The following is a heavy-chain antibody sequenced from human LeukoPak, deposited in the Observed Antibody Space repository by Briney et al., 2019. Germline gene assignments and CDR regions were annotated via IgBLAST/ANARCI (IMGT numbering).Heavy chain of an antibody. CDR2: INWNGGST. Sequence: GGSLRLSCAASGFTFDDYGMSWVRQAPGKGLEWVSGINWNGGSTGYADSVKGRFTISRDNSKNMLYLQMNSLRAGDTARYFCARDPNGDYIGAFEFWGQGTGVTVSS. D-gene: IGHD4-17*01. CDR3: ARDPNGDYIGAFEF. CDR1: GFTFDDYG. J-gene: IGHJ3*01. V-gene: IGHV3-20*04.